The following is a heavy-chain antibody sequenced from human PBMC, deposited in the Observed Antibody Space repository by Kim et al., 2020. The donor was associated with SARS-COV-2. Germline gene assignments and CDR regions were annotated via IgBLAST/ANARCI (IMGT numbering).Heavy chain of an antibody. V-gene: IGHV3-11*01. J-gene: IGHJ4*02. CDR1: GFFFSDYY. Sequence: GGSLRLSCAASGFFFSDYYMSWIRQAPGKGLEWVSYISSSGFTTHYADSVKGRFTISRDNAKNSLYLQMNSLRAEDMALYYCARVGSTVAAGTIDYWGQGTLVTVSS. D-gene: IGHD6-13*01. CDR2: ISSSGFTT. CDR3: ARVGSTVAAGTIDY.